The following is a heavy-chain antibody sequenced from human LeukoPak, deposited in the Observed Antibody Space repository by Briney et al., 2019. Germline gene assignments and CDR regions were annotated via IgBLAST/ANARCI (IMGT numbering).Heavy chain of an antibody. Sequence: YTFXXXSMHWVRQAPGQGLEWMGWINPESGGTNYAQKFQGRITMTRDISISTAYMELSSLRSDDTAVYYCAPASMTYDYWGQGTLVTVSS. J-gene: IGHJ4*02. D-gene: IGHD2-15*01. CDR2: INPESGGT. V-gene: IGHV1-2*02. CDR1: YTFXXXS. CDR3: APASMTYDY.